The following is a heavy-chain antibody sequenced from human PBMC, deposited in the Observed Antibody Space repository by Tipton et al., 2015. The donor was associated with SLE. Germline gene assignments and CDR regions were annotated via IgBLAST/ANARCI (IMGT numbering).Heavy chain of an antibody. CDR1: GGSISSSSYY. CDR3: ARLRFLEWLTDPVDP. V-gene: IGHV4-39*07. J-gene: IGHJ5*02. Sequence: TLSLTCTVSGGSISSSSYYWGWIRQPPGKGLEWIGSIYYSGSTYYNPSLKSRVSISVDTSRNQFSLKMNSVTAADTAMYYCARLRFLEWLTDPVDPWGQGTLVTVSS. CDR2: IYYSGST. D-gene: IGHD3-3*01.